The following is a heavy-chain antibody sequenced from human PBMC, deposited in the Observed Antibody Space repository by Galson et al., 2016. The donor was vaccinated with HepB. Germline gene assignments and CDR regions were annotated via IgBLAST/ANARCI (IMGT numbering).Heavy chain of an antibody. V-gene: IGHV3-21*01. Sequence: SLRLSCAASGFTFDNYTMNWLRQAPGKGLEWVSSVSHSSTYVYYADSAEGRFTISRDNAKNSLYLEMNSLRVEDTAVFYCARSLGWYFDVWGRGTLVTVSS. J-gene: IGHJ2*01. D-gene: IGHD6-6*01. CDR2: VSHSSTYV. CDR1: GFTFDNYT. CDR3: ARSLGWYFDV.